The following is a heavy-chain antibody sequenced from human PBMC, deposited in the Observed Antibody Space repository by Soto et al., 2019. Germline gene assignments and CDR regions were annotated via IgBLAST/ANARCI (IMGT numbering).Heavy chain of an antibody. CDR2: ISSSGSTI. Sequence: PGGSLRLSCAASGFTFSDYYMSWIRQAPGKGLEWVSYISSSGSTIYYADSVKGRFTISRDNAKNSLYLQMNSLRAEDTAVYYCARDGAHSSGYGVSYYYYGMDVWGQGTTVTVSS. CDR3: ARDGAHSSGYGVSYYYYGMDV. D-gene: IGHD5-18*01. J-gene: IGHJ6*02. CDR1: GFTFSDYY. V-gene: IGHV3-11*01.